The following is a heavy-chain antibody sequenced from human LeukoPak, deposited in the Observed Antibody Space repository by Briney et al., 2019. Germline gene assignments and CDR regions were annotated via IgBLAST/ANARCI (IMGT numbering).Heavy chain of an antibody. D-gene: IGHD3-22*01. Sequence: PSETLSLTRAVYGGSFSGYYWSWIRQPPGKGLEWIGEINHSGSTNYNPSLKSRVTISVDTSKNQFSLKLSSVTAADTAVYYCASDYYDSSGGLDYWGQGTLVTVSS. J-gene: IGHJ4*02. V-gene: IGHV4-34*01. CDR1: GGSFSGYY. CDR2: INHSGST. CDR3: ASDYYDSSGGLDY.